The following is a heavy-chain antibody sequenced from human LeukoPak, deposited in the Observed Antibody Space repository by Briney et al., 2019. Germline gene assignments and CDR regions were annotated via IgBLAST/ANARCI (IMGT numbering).Heavy chain of an antibody. CDR3: AKPHPPYGDTRFDY. J-gene: IGHJ4*02. D-gene: IGHD4-17*01. CDR1: GFTFSSYA. CDR2: ISGIGGST. Sequence: GASLRLSCAASGFTFSSYAMSGVRQAPGNGLWWVSAISGIGGSTYYADSVKDRFIIAGETSNNPLYLQMSSLRGHDTAVYYCAKPHPPYGDTRFDYWGQGTLVTVSS. V-gene: IGHV3-23*01.